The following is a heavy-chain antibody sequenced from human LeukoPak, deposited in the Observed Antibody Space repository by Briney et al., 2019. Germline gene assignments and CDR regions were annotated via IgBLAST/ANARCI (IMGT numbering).Heavy chain of an antibody. D-gene: IGHD1-1*01. CDR1: GFTVSSNY. CDR3: AREGTGYYFDY. Sequence: GGPLRLSCAASGFTVSSNYMSWVRQAPGKGLEWVSVIYSGGSTYYADSVKGRFTISRDNSKNTLYLQMNSLRAEDTAVYYCAREGTGYYFDYWGQGTLVTVSS. V-gene: IGHV3-66*01. CDR2: IYSGGST. J-gene: IGHJ4*02.